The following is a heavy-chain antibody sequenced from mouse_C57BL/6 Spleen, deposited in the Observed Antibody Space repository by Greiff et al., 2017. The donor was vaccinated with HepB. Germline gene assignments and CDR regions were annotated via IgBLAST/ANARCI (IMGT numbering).Heavy chain of an antibody. CDR3: ARGPHYNGSSDNFDY. J-gene: IGHJ2*01. Sequence: QVQLQQSGPELVKPGASVKISCKASGYAFSSSWMNWVKQRPGKGLEWIGRIYPGDGDTNYNGKFKGKATLTADKSSSTAYMQLSSLTSEDSAVYFCARGPHYNGSSDNFDYWGQGTTLTVSS. V-gene: IGHV1-82*01. CDR1: GYAFSSSW. D-gene: IGHD1-1*01. CDR2: IYPGDGDT.